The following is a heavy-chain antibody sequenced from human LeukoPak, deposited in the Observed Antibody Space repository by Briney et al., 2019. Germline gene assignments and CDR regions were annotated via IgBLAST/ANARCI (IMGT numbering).Heavy chain of an antibody. CDR1: GDSLNSGAYY. J-gene: IGHJ4*02. CDR2: IYYSGST. CDR3: VRSRTRGTTVDY. Sequence: SQTLSLTCTVSGDSLNSGAYYWSWIRQHPGQGLEWIGYIYYSGSTYYNPSLKSRLTISIDTSKNQFSLRLSSVTAADTSVYYCVRSRTRGTTVDYWGQGTLVTVSS. D-gene: IGHD4-17*01. V-gene: IGHV4-31*03.